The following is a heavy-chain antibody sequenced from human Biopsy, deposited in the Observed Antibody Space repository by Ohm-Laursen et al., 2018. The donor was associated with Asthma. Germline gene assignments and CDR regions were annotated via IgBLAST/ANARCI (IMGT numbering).Heavy chain of an antibody. CDR1: GFSFNSYG. V-gene: IGHV3-30*18. J-gene: IGHJ4*02. D-gene: IGHD2-21*01. CDR2: MSFDGRQT. CDR3: AKATLGDIGKDY. Sequence: SLRLSCAASGFSFNSYGMHWVRQAPGKGLEWVAVMSFDGRQTYYADSVKGRFTISRDNAKNSLYLQMNSLRVEDTALYYCAKATLGDIGKDYWGQGTLVTVSS.